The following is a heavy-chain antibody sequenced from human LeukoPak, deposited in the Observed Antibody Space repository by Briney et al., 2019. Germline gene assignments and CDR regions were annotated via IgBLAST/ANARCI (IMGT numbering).Heavy chain of an antibody. J-gene: IGHJ5*02. CDR3: AKSEPTSWFDP. V-gene: IGHV4-31*03. D-gene: IGHD3-16*01. Sequence: SETLSLTCTVSGGSISSGDSSWSWLRQHPGKGLVWIRYIYYSGRTYYNPSLKSRVTISVATTKNQFSLNLSSVAAADTAVYYWAKSEPTSWFDPWGQGTLVTVSS. CDR2: IYYSGRT. CDR1: GGSISSGDSS.